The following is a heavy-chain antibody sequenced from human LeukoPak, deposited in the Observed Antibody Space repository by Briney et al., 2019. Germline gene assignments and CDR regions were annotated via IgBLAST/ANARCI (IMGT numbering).Heavy chain of an antibody. D-gene: IGHD6-19*01. Sequence: GGSLRLSCAASEFTFSDYSMNWVRQAPGKGLEWVASISSSRYIYYADSVKGRFTISRDNAKNSLYLQMNSLRAEDTAVYYCASGPVAGTGYWGQGTLVTVSS. CDR2: ISSSRYI. CDR1: EFTFSDYS. J-gene: IGHJ4*02. CDR3: ASGPVAGTGY. V-gene: IGHV3-21*01.